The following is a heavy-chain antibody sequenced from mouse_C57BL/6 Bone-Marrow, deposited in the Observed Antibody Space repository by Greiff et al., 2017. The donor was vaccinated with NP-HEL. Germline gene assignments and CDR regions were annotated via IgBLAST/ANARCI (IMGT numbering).Heavy chain of an antibody. CDR1: GYTFPDYY. J-gene: IGHJ1*03. Sequence: VQLQQSGPELVKPGASVKISCKASGYTFPDYYMNWVKQRHGRSLAWIGDINPNNGGTSYNQQFKGKATLTVDKSSSTAYMELRSLTAEDSAVYYCARDGYPHYGYCDDWGTGTTVTGSS. CDR3: ARDGYPHYGYCDD. CDR2: INPNNGGT. D-gene: IGHD2-3*01. V-gene: IGHV1-26*01.